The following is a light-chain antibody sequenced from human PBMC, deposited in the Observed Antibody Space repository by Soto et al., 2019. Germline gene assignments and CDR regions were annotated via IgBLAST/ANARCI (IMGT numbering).Light chain of an antibody. V-gene: IGKV3-11*01. CDR1: QSVGTY. CDR2: DTS. J-gene: IGKJ4*01. Sequence: EIVLTQSPATLSLSPGERATLSCRASQSVGTYLAWYQQKPGQAPRLLIYDTSNRATGIPARFRGSGSGTDFTLTISSLEPEDFAVYYCQQHNTCLTFGGGTKVEIK. CDR3: QQHNTCLT.